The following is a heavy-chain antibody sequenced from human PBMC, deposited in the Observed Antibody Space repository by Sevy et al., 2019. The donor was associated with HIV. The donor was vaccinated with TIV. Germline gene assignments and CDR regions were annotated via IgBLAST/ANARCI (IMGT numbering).Heavy chain of an antibody. J-gene: IGHJ6*02. V-gene: IGHV3-15*01. D-gene: IGHD3-9*01. CDR2: IKSKTDGGTT. CDR3: TIDPQLYYDILTGYYYGMDV. Sequence: GGSLRLSCAASGFTFSNAWMSWVRQAPGKGLEWVGRIKSKTDGGTTDYAAPVKGRFTISRDDSKNTLYLQMNSLKTEDTAVYYCTIDPQLYYDILTGYYYGMDVWGQGTTVTVSS. CDR1: GFTFSNAW.